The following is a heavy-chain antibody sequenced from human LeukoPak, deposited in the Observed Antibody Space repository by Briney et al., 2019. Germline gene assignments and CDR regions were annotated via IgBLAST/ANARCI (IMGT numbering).Heavy chain of an antibody. D-gene: IGHD1-1*01. CDR2: INPSGGST. V-gene: IGHV1-46*01. J-gene: IGHJ4*02. Sequence: ASVKVSCKASGYTFTSYYMHWVRQAPGQGLEWMGIINPSGGSTSYAQKFQGRVTMTRDMSTSTVYMELGSLRSEDTAVYYCARERTRSRAIDYWGQGTLVTVSS. CDR1: GYTFTSYY. CDR3: ARERTRSRAIDY.